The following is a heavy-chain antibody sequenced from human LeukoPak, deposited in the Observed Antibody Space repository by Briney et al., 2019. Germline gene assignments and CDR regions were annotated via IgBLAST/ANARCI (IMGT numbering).Heavy chain of an antibody. D-gene: IGHD5-12*01. CDR3: ASSLSGEIDY. J-gene: IGHJ4*02. V-gene: IGHV4-39*07. CDR2: MYYSGSS. CDR1: GDSISGSSFH. Sequence: SETLSLTCTVSGDSISGSSFHWGWIRQPPGKGLEWIGSMYYSGSSYFNPSLKSRVTISLDTSKNQFSLRLSSVTAADTAVYYCASSLSGEIDYWGQGTLVTVSS.